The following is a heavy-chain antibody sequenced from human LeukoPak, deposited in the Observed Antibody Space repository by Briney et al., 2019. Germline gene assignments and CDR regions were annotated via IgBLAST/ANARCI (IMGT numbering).Heavy chain of an antibody. D-gene: IGHD2-2*01. V-gene: IGHV3-9*01. CDR1: GFTFDDYA. CDR3: AKSSTSCYACFDY. CDR2: ISWNSGSI. Sequence: GGSLRLSCAASGFTFDDYAMHWVRQAPGKGLAWVSGISWNSGSIGYADSVKGRFTISRDNAKNSLYLQMNSLRAEDTALYYCAKSSTSCYACFDYWGQGTLVTVSS. J-gene: IGHJ4*02.